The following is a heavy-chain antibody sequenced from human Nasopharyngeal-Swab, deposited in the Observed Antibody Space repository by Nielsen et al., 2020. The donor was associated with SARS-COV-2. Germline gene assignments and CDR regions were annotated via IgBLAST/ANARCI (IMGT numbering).Heavy chain of an antibody. J-gene: IGHJ6*02. CDR1: GYTFTSYA. CDR2: INTNTGNP. CDR3: AREAPPTYDSSGYYMGGMDV. Sequence: ASVKVSCKASGYTFTSYAMNWVRQAPGQGLEWMGWINTNTGNPTYAQGFTGRFVFSLDTSVSTAYLQISSLKAEDTAVYYCAREAPPTYDSSGYYMGGMDVWGQGTTVTASS. D-gene: IGHD3-22*01. V-gene: IGHV7-4-1*02.